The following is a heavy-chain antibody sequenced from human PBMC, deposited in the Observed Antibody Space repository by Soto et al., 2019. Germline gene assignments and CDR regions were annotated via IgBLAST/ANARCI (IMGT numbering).Heavy chain of an antibody. Sequence: QVQLQESGPGLVKPSQTLSLTCTVSGGSISRGGYYWSWIRQHPGKGLEWIGYIYYSGSTYYNPSLKSRVSISVDTSENQFSLKLSSVTAADTAVYYCARVSGSYWVDSWGQGTLVTVSS. CDR1: GGSISRGGYY. V-gene: IGHV4-31*03. J-gene: IGHJ5*01. CDR3: ARVSGSYWVDS. CDR2: IYYSGST. D-gene: IGHD1-26*01.